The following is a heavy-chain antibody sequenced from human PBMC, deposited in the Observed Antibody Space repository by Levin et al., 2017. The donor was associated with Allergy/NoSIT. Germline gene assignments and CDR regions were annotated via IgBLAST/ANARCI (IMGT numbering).Heavy chain of an antibody. CDR1: GFTVSSNY. J-gene: IGHJ6*02. Sequence: LSLTCAASGFTVSSNYMSWVRQAPGKGLEWVSVIYSGGSTYYADSVKGRFTISRDNSKNTLYLQMNSLRAEDTAVYYCARLYYYGSGSYFPDVWGQGTTVTVSS. CDR2: IYSGGST. CDR3: ARLYYYGSGSYFPDV. V-gene: IGHV3-53*01. D-gene: IGHD3-10*01.